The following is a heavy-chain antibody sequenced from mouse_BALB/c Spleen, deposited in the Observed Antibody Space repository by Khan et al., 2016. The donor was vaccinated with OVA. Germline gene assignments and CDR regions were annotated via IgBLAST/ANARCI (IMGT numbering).Heavy chain of an antibody. J-gene: IGHJ4*01. CDR3: SREVRLHYYAMDY. CDR1: GFTFTNSW. D-gene: IGHD2-14*01. Sequence: QVQLQQPGAELVRPGASVKLSCKASGFTFTNSWINWVRQRPGQGLEWIGNIYPSDSYTNYNQKFKDKTTLTVDKSSSTAYMQLSSPTSEDSAVYYCSREVRLHYYAMDYWGQGTSVTVSS. CDR2: IYPSDSYT. V-gene: IGHV1-69*01.